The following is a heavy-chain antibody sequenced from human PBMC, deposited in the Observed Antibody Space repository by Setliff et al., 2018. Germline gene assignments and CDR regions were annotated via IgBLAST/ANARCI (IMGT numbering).Heavy chain of an antibody. CDR2: ISSSSSYI. CDR3: ASVVVVAATSTARNY. Sequence: GGSLRLSCAASGFTFSSYSMNWVRQAPGKGLEWVSSISSSSSYIYYADSVKGRFTISRDNAKNSLYLQMNSLSAEDTAVYYCASVVVVAATSTARNYWGQGTLVTVSS. V-gene: IGHV3-21*01. D-gene: IGHD2-15*01. J-gene: IGHJ4*02. CDR1: GFTFSSYS.